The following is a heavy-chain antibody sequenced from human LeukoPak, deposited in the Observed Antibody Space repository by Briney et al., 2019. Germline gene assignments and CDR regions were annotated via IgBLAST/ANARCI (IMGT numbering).Heavy chain of an antibody. CDR3: ARGGTGYSRSLGMDV. D-gene: IGHD6-13*01. CDR1: GYTFTSYG. J-gene: IGHJ6*04. V-gene: IGHV1-18*04. Sequence: ASVKVSCKASGYTFTSYGISWVRQAPGQGLEWMGWISAYNGNTNYAQKLQGRVTMTTDTSTSTAYMELRSPRSDDTAVYYCARGGTGYSRSLGMDVWGKGTTVTVSS. CDR2: ISAYNGNT.